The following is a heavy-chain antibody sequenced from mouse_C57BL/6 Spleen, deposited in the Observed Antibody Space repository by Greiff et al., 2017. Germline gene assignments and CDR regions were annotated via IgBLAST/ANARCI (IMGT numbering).Heavy chain of an antibody. J-gene: IGHJ1*03. CDR1: GFTFSSYG. Sequence: EVMLVESGGDLVKPGGSLKLSCAASGFTFSSYGMSWVRQTPDKRLEWVATISSGGSYTYYPDSVKGRFTISRDNAKNTLYLQMSSLKSADTAMYSCARDGGNGSSFWYFDVWGTGTTVTVSS. CDR3: ARDGGNGSSFWYFDV. CDR2: ISSGGSYT. V-gene: IGHV5-6*01. D-gene: IGHD1-1*01.